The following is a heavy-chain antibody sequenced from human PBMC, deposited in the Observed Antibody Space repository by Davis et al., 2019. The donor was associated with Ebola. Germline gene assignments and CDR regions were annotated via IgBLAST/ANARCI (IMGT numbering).Heavy chain of an antibody. V-gene: IGHV1-2*06. CDR1: GYTFTGYY. CDR2: INPNSGGT. Sequence: ASVKVSCKASGYTFTGYYMHWVRQAPGQGLEWMGRINPNSGGTNYAQKFQGRVTMTRDTSISTAYMELSSLRSEDTAVYYCARVPIHSSSWPSGGYYGMDVWGKGTTVTVSS. J-gene: IGHJ6*04. D-gene: IGHD6-13*01. CDR3: ARVPIHSSSWPSGGYYGMDV.